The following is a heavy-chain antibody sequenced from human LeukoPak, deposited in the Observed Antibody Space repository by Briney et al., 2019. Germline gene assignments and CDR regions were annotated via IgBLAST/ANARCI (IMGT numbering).Heavy chain of an antibody. V-gene: IGHV4-39*07. D-gene: IGHD6-13*01. CDR2: VYYGGTT. CDR1: GGSISTTSYY. Sequence: SETLSLTCTVSGGSISTTSYYWGWIRQPPGKGLEWIGSVYYGGTTYYNPSLKSRVTISIDTSKNQFSLKLSSVTAEDTAVYYCARSIAAAGTYADWGQGTLVTVSS. J-gene: IGHJ4*02. CDR3: ARSIAAAGTYAD.